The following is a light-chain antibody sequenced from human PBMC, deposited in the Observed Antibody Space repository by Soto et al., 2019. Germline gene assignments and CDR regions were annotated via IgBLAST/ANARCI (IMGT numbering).Light chain of an antibody. CDR2: TAS. J-gene: IGKJ3*01. CDR1: QSVSSSY. CDR3: QQYGSSPPLT. V-gene: IGKV3-20*01. Sequence: EIVLTQSPGTLSLSPGERATLSCRASQSVSSSYLAWYQQRPGQAPRLLIYTASSRATGIPDRFSGSGSGTDFTLTISRLEPEDFAVYYCQQYGSSPPLTFGPGTKVDIK.